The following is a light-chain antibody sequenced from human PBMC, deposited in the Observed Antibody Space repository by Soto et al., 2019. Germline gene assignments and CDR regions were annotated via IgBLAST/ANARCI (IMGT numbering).Light chain of an antibody. CDR3: QQLNSYPRG. Sequence: TQVRRVPTSLCAPCGAKVSNNFRASQGISSYLAWYQQKPGKAPKLLIYAASTLQSGVPSRFSGSGSGTEFTLTISSLQPEDFATYYCQQLNSYPRGFGQGTRLEIK. V-gene: IGKV1-9*01. CDR2: AAS. CDR1: QGISSY. J-gene: IGKJ5*01.